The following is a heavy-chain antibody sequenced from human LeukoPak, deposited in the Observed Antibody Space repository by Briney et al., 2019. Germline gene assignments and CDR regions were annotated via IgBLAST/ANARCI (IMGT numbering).Heavy chain of an antibody. D-gene: IGHD3-10*01. V-gene: IGHV3-30*03. J-gene: IGHJ4*02. CDR2: ISYDGSNK. CDR3: AREKSMVRGVIGPGY. Sequence: PGGSLRLSCAASGFTFSSYGMHWVRQAPGKGLEWVAVISYDGSNKYYADSVKGRFTISRDNSKNTLYLQMNSLRAEDTAVYYCAREKSMVRGVIGPGYWGQGTLDTVSS. CDR1: GFTFSSYG.